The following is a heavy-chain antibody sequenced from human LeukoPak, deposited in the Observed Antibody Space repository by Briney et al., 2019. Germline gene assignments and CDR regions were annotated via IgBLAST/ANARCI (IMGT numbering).Heavy chain of an antibody. V-gene: IGHV1-2*02. Sequence: GASVKVSCKASGYTFTGYYKHWVRQAPGQGLEWMGWINPNSGGTNYAQKFQGRVTMTRDTSISTAYMELSRLRSEDTAVYYCASEITMVRGGPFPFDYWGQGALVTVSS. D-gene: IGHD3-10*01. CDR2: INPNSGGT. CDR1: GYTFTGYY. CDR3: ASEITMVRGGPFPFDY. J-gene: IGHJ4*02.